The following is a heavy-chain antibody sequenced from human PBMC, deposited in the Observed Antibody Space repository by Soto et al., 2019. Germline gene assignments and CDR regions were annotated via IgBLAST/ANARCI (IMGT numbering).Heavy chain of an antibody. CDR1: GYTFTRYA. V-gene: IGHV1-3*01. Sequence: ASVKVSCKASGYTFTRYAVRWVRQAPGQRLEWMGWINAGNGNTKYSQKFQGRVTITRDTSASTAYMELSSLRSEDTAVYYCARGSGPMIEWHWGQGTLVTSPQ. CDR2: INAGNGNT. D-gene: IGHD3-22*01. CDR3: ARGSGPMIEWH. J-gene: IGHJ4*02.